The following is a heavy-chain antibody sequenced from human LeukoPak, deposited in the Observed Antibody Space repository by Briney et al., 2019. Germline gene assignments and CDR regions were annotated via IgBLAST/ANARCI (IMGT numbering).Heavy chain of an antibody. V-gene: IGHV3-7*01. CDR2: IKQDGSEK. CDR3: ARDPGWPQFRGEDYFDY. D-gene: IGHD5-24*01. Sequence: GGSLRLSCAASGFTFSSYWMSWVRQAPGKGLEWVANIKQDGSEKYYVDSVKGRFTISRDNARNSLYLQMNSLRAEDTAVYYCARDPGWPQFRGEDYFDYWGQGTLVTVSS. J-gene: IGHJ4*02. CDR1: GFTFSSYW.